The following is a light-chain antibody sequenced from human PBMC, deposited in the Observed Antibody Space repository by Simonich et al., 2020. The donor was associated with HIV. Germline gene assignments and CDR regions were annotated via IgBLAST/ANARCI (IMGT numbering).Light chain of an antibody. V-gene: IGLV3-25*03. CDR2: KDA. CDR1: ALPNQY. Sequence: SYELTQPPSVSVSPGQTARITCSGDALPNQYAYWFQQKPGQAPELIIWKDAERPSGIPERFSGSSSGTSDTLTISGVQAEDEADYYCQSADSSGTYRVFGGGTKLTVL. J-gene: IGLJ3*02. CDR3: QSADSSGTYRV.